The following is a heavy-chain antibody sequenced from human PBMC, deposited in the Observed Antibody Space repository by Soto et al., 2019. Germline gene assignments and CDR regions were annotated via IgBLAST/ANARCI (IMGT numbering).Heavy chain of an antibody. J-gene: IGHJ5*01. V-gene: IGHV3-30*03. Sequence: QVQLAESGGGVVQPGRSLRLSCATSGFVSNDYDIHWVRQAPGKGLAWRASISYDGTKKYYAETVKGRFTISRDNSKNTMSRQLNSLGAEDTAVYYCSRGIKGGLDAWGPGTLVTVSS. CDR3: SRGIKGGLDA. CDR1: GFVSNDYD. D-gene: IGHD2-21*01. CDR2: ISYDGTKK.